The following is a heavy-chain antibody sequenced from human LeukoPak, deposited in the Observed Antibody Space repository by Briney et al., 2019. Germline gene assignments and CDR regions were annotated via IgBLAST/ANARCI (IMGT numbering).Heavy chain of an antibody. J-gene: IGHJ4*02. CDR3: ARAASGYPFDY. D-gene: IGHD3-22*01. CDR2: ILPILGIA. V-gene: IGHV1-69*04. Sequence: ASVKVSCKASGGTFSSYAISWVRQAPGQGXEWMGRILPILGIANYAQKFQGRVTITADKSTSTAYMELSSLRSQDTAVYYCARAASGYPFDYWGQGTLVTVSS. CDR1: GGTFSSYA.